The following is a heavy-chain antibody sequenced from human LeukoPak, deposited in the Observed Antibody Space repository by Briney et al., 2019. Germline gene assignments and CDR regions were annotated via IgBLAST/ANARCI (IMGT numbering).Heavy chain of an antibody. D-gene: IGHD2/OR15-2a*01. CDR3: ANAQDYFRIDY. J-gene: IGHJ4*02. Sequence: GGSLRLSCAASGFTFSSYAMSWVRQAPGKGLEWVSAISGSGGSTYYADSVKGRFTISRDNSKNTLYLQMNSLRAENTAVYYCANAQDYFRIDYWGQGTLVTVSS. V-gene: IGHV3-23*01. CDR1: GFTFSSYA. CDR2: ISGSGGST.